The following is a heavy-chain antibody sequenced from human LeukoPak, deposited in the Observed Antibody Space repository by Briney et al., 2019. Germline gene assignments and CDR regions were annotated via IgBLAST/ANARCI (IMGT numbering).Heavy chain of an antibody. V-gene: IGHV3-23*01. Sequence: PGGSLRLSCAASGFTFSSYAMSWVHQAPGKGLEWVSAISGSGGSTYYADSVKGRFTISRDNSKNTLYLQMNSLRAEDTAVYYCAKDLSAWPGNWFDPWGQGTLVTVSS. CDR3: AKDLSAWPGNWFDP. CDR2: ISGSGGST. J-gene: IGHJ5*02. CDR1: GFTFSSYA. D-gene: IGHD1-14*01.